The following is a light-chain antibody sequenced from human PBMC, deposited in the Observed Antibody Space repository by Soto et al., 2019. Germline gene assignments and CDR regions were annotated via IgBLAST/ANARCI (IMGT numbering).Light chain of an antibody. CDR3: QQYNNWPPIT. CDR1: QSVSNY. CDR2: DAS. Sequence: PGERATLSCRASQSVSNYLAWYQQKPGQAPRLLIYDASNRATGIPARFSGGGSGTDFTLIISSLEPEDFAVYYCQQYNNWPPITFGQGTRLEIK. V-gene: IGKV3-11*01. J-gene: IGKJ5*01.